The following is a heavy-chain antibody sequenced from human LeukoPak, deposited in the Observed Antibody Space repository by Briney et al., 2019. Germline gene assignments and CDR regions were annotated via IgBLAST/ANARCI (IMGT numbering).Heavy chain of an antibody. CDR2: IRSRAFGGTT. CDR3: TRSDFWRGYSTGYFDY. J-gene: IGHJ4*02. Sequence: PGGSLRLSCTASGFTFGDYAMSWVRQASGKGLEWISYIRSRAFGGTTDYAASVKGRFTISRDDSKSIAYLQMNSLKTEDTAVYYCTRSDFWRGYSTGYFDYWGLGTRVTVSS. D-gene: IGHD3-3*01. V-gene: IGHV3-49*04. CDR1: GFTFGDYA.